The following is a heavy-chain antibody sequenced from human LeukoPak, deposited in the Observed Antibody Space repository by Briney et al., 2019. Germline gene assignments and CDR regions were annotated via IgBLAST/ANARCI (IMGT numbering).Heavy chain of an antibody. CDR1: GYTFTGYY. CDR3: ARSGFDAFDI. CDR2: INPNSGGT. Sequence: GASVKVSCTASGYTFTGYYMHWVRQAPGQGLEWMGWINPNSGGTNYAQKFQGRVTMTRDMSTSTVYMELSSLRSEDTAEYYCARSGFDAFDIWGQGTMVTVSS. V-gene: IGHV1-2*02. J-gene: IGHJ3*02. D-gene: IGHD3-3*01.